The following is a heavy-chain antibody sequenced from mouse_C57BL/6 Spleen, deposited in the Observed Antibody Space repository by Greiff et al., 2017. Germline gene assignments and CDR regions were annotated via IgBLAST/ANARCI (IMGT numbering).Heavy chain of an antibody. J-gene: IGHJ2*01. D-gene: IGHD1-1*01. CDR3: SRSATYYYGSSHFDY. CDR2: INPNNGGT. CDR1: GYTFTDYY. Sequence: EVQLQQPGPELVKPGASVKISCKASGYTFTDYYMNWVKQSHGKSLEWIGDINPNNGGTSYNQKFKGKATLTVDKSSSTAYMELRSLTSEDSAVYYCSRSATYYYGSSHFDYWGQGTTLTVSS. V-gene: IGHV1-26*01.